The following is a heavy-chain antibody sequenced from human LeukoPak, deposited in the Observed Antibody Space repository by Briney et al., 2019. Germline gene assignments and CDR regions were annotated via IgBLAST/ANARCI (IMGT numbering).Heavy chain of an antibody. CDR3: ARVGSSSWYIDY. Sequence: GGSLRLSCAASGFTFSGYSMKWVRQAPGKGLEWVSSISSSSTYIYYADSVKGRFTISRDNAKNSLYLQMNSLRAEDTAVYYCARVGSSSWYIDYWGQGTLVTVSS. V-gene: IGHV3-21*01. CDR2: ISSSSTYI. CDR1: GFTFSGYS. J-gene: IGHJ4*02. D-gene: IGHD6-13*01.